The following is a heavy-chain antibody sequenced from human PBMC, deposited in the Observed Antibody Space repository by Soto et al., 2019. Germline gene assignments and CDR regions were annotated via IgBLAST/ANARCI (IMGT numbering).Heavy chain of an antibody. CDR1: GGSISSSSYY. CDR3: ASLYSGYIIAFDY. J-gene: IGHJ4*02. D-gene: IGHD5-12*01. CDR2: IYYSGST. Sequence: SETLSLTCTVSGGSISSSSYYWGWIRQPPGKGLEWIGSIYYSGSTYCNPSLKSRVTISVDTSKNQFSLKLSSVTAADTAVYYCASLYSGYIIAFDYWGQGTLVTVSS. V-gene: IGHV4-39*01.